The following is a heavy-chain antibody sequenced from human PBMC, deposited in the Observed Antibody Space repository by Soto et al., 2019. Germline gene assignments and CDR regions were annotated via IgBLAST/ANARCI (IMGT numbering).Heavy chain of an antibody. CDR1: GFTFSTYG. V-gene: IGHV3-33*01. J-gene: IGHJ6*02. CDR3: ARGEDTPMAYYYYGMDV. CDR2: IWYDGSNK. D-gene: IGHD5-18*01. Sequence: QVQLVESGGGVVQPGRSLRLSCAASGFTFSTYGMYWVRQAPGKGLEWVAVIWYDGSNKYYADSVKGRFTISRDNSKNTLYLHMNSLRAEDTAVYYCARGEDTPMAYYYYGMDVWGQGTTVTVSS.